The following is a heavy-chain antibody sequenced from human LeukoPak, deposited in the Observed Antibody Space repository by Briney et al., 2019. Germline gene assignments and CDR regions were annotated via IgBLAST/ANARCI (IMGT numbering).Heavy chain of an antibody. D-gene: IGHD2-15*01. CDR1: GFTVSSNY. J-gene: IGHJ4*02. CDR3: ARDLEYHTSGGFDY. CDR2: IYSGGST. V-gene: IGHV3-66*02. Sequence: PGGSLRLSCAASGFTVSSNYMSWVCQAPGKGLEWVSIIYSGGSTYYADSVKGRFTISRDNSKNTLYLQMNSLRAEDTALYYCARDLEYHTSGGFDYWGQGTLVTVSS.